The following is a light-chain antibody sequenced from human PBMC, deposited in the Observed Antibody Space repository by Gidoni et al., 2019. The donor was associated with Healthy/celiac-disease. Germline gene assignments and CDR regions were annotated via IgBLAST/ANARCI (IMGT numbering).Light chain of an antibody. CDR3: QQYGSSLRT. CDR2: GAS. J-gene: IGKJ1*01. CDR1: QSVSSSY. V-gene: IGKV3-20*01. Sequence: VLTQSPGTLSLSPGERAPLSCRASQSVSSSYLAWYQQKPGQAPRLLIYGASSRATGIPDRFSGSGSGTDFTLTISRLEPEDFAVYYCQQYGSSLRTFGQGTKVEIK.